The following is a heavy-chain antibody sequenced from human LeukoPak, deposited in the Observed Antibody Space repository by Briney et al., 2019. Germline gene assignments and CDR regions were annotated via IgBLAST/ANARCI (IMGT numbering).Heavy chain of an antibody. Sequence: SETLSHICTDCGGFISSHYWSWIRQPPGKGLEWIGYIYYSGSTNYNPSLKSRVTISVDTSKNQFSLTLSSVTAADTAVYYCARRQYYFDYWGQGTLVTVSS. CDR3: ARRQYYFDY. CDR2: IYYSGST. J-gene: IGHJ4*02. D-gene: IGHD5-24*01. V-gene: IGHV4-59*08. CDR1: GGFISSHY.